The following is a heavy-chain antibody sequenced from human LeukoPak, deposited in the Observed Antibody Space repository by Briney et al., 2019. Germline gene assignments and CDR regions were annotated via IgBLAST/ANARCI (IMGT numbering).Heavy chain of an antibody. CDR1: GFTFSSYG. D-gene: IGHD3-10*01. CDR2: IRYDGSNK. CDR3: AKDQGFGELPYYYFDY. V-gene: IGHV3-30*02. Sequence: GGPLRLSCAASGFTFSSYGMHWVRQAPGKGLEWVAFIRYDGSNKYYADSVKGRFTISRDNSKNTLYLQMNSLRAEDTAVYYCAKDQGFGELPYYYFDYWGQGTLVTVSS. J-gene: IGHJ4*02.